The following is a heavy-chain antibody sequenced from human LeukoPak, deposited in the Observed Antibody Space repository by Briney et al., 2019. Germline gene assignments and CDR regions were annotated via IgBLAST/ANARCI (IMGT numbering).Heavy chain of an antibody. J-gene: IGHJ4*02. V-gene: IGHV1-69*04. CDR3: ARDKLMLNYGGNSAVDY. D-gene: IGHD4-23*01. Sequence: SVKVSCKASGYTFTSYGISWVRQAPGQGLEWMGRIIPILGIANYAQKFQGRVTITADKSTSTAYMELSSLRSEDTAVYYCARDKLMLNYGGNSAVDYRGQRTLVTVSS. CDR2: IIPILGIA. CDR1: GYTFTSYG.